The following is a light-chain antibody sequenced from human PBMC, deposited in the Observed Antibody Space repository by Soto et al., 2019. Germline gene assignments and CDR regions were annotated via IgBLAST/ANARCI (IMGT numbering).Light chain of an antibody. CDR3: QQRSNWPPTWT. V-gene: IGKV3-11*01. CDR2: DAS. J-gene: IGKJ5*01. Sequence: EIVLTQSPGTLSLSPGERATLSCRASQSVSSYLAWYQQKPGQAPRLLIYDASNRATGIPARFSGSGSGTDFTLTISSLEPEDFAVYYCQQRSNWPPTWTFGQGTRLEIK. CDR1: QSVSSY.